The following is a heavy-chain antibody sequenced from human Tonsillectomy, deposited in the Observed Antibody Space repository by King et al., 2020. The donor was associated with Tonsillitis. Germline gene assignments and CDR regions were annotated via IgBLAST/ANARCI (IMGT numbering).Heavy chain of an antibody. CDR2: IWYDGSNK. D-gene: IGHD6-6*01. J-gene: IGHJ6*03. V-gene: IGHV3-33*01. Sequence: LVQSGGGVVQPGRSLRLSCAASGFTFGNYGMHWVRQAPGKGLEWVAVIWYDGSNKYYAGSVKGRFTISRDNSKNTLYLQMNSLRAEDTAVYYCARDGEYSSFYFFYMDVWGKGTTVTVSS. CDR1: GFTFGNYG. CDR3: ARDGEYSSFYFFYMDV.